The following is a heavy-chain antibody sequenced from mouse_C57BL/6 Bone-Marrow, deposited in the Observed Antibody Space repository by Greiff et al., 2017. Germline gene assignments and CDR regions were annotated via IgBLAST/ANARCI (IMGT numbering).Heavy chain of an antibody. CDR3: ARRHAMDY. V-gene: IGHV5-12*01. J-gene: IGHJ4*01. Sequence: EVMLVESGGGLVQPGGSLKLSCAASGFIFSDYYMYWVRQTPEKRLEWVAYISNGGGSTYYPDTVKGRFTISRDNAKNTLYLQMSRLKSEDTAMYYCARRHAMDYWGQGTSVTVSS. CDR1: GFIFSDYY. CDR2: ISNGGGST.